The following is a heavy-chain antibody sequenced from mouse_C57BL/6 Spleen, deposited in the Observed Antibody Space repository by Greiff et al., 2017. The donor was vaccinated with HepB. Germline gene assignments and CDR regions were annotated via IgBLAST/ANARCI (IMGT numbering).Heavy chain of an antibody. D-gene: IGHD3-2*02. Sequence: EVMLVESGGGLVKPGGSLKLSCAASGFTFSSYAMSWVRQTPEKRLEWVATISDGGSYTYYPDNVKGRFTISRDNAKNNLYLQMSHLKSEDTAMYYCARDDSPGPAWVAYWGQGTLVTVSA. CDR1: GFTFSSYA. V-gene: IGHV5-4*01. CDR3: ARDDSPGPAWVAY. CDR2: ISDGGSYT. J-gene: IGHJ3*01.